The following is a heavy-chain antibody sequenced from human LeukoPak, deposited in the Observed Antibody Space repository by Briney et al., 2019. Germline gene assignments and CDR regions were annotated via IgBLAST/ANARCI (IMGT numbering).Heavy chain of an antibody. CDR1: GFTFNNYA. Sequence: GGSLRLSCAGSGFTFNNYAMRWVRQVPGKGLEWVSSISNGGGATYHTDSVKGRFTISRDNSKNTLYLQMNSLRAEDTAVYYCAREGYYYDSSGYYYFDYWGQGTLVTVSS. J-gene: IGHJ4*02. CDR3: AREGYYYDSSGYYYFDY. V-gene: IGHV3-23*01. CDR2: ISNGGGAT. D-gene: IGHD3-22*01.